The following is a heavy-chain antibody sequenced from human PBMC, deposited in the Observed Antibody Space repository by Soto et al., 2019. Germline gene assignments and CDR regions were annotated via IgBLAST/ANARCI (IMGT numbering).Heavy chain of an antibody. V-gene: IGHV1-24*01. CDR1: GYTLTELS. CDR2: FDPEDGET. J-gene: IGHJ6*02. D-gene: IGHD2-2*01. Sequence: ASVKVSCKVSGYTLTELSMHWVREAPGKGLEWMGGFDPEDGETIYAQKFQGRVTMTEDTSTDIAYMELSSLRSEDTAVYYCATSGYCSSTSCSASYYYYYGMDVWGQGTTVTVSS. CDR3: ATSGYCSSTSCSASYYYYYGMDV.